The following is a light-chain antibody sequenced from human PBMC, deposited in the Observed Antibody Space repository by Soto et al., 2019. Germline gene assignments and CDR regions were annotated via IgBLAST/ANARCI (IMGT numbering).Light chain of an antibody. CDR3: QQEYTSTRT. CDR2: WAS. CDR1: QTVLDSSNNRDY. Sequence: DIVMTQSPDSLAVSLGERATINCKSSQTVLDSSNNRDYLTWYQQKPGQHPKLLIYWASTREFGVPDRFSGSGSGTDFNLTISRLQAGDVGVYECQQEYTSTRTFGHGTKVDIK. V-gene: IGKV4-1*01. J-gene: IGKJ1*01.